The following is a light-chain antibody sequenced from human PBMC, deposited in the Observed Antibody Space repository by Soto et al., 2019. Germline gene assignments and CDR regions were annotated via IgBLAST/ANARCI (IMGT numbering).Light chain of an antibody. CDR1: QGIRND. CDR2: AAC. J-gene: IGKJ5*01. Sequence: QMTQSPSSLYAFVEERVTITYRASQGIRNDLGWYQQQPGKAPKLLIYAACSLQTWVPSRFSGSACGTDFPLTISIVQPEDFATYYRLRDYKYPVTFGQGTRLEIK. V-gene: IGKV1-6*01. CDR3: LRDYKYPVT.